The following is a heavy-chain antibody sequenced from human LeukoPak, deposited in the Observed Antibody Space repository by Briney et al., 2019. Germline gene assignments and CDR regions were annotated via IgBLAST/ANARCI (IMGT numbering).Heavy chain of an antibody. D-gene: IGHD3-10*01. Sequence: ASVKVSCKASGYTFTSYYMHWVRQAPGQGLEWMGWISAYNGNTNYAQKLQGRVTMTTDTSTSTAYMELRSLRSDDTAVYYCARSLRTMVRGVISWFDPWGQGTLVTVSS. CDR1: GYTFTSYY. CDR2: ISAYNGNT. J-gene: IGHJ5*02. V-gene: IGHV1-18*04. CDR3: ARSLRTMVRGVISWFDP.